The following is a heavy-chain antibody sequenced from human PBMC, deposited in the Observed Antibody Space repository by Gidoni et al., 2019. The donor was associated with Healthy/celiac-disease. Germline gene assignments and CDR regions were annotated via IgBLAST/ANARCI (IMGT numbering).Heavy chain of an antibody. Sequence: QVQLVESGGGVVQPGRSLRLSCAASGFTFSSYGMHWVRQAPGKGLEWVAVIWYDGSNKYYADSVKGRFTISRDNSKNTLYLQMNSLRAEDTAVYYCARDYYYDSSGYYFVGAFDIWGQGTMVTVSS. V-gene: IGHV3-33*01. CDR3: ARDYYYDSSGYYFVGAFDI. J-gene: IGHJ3*02. D-gene: IGHD3-22*01. CDR2: IWYDGSNK. CDR1: GFTFSSYG.